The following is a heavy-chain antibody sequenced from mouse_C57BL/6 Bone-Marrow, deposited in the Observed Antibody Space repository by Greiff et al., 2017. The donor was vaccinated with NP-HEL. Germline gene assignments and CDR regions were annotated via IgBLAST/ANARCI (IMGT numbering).Heavy chain of an antibody. CDR3: ARDDRGAMDY. D-gene: IGHD2-12*01. Sequence: VKLQQPGAELVKPGASVKMSCKASGYTFTSYWITWVKQRPGQGLEWIGDIYPGSGSTNDNEKFKSKATLTVDTSSSTAYMQLSSLTSEDSAVYYCARDDRGAMDYWGQGTSVTVSS. J-gene: IGHJ4*01. CDR2: IYPGSGST. CDR1: GYTFTSYW. V-gene: IGHV1-55*01.